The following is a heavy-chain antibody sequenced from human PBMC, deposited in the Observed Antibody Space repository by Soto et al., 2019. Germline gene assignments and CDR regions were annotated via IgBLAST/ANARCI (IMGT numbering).Heavy chain of an antibody. V-gene: IGHV4-31*03. CDR3: ARRPTGSGSSFFDY. CDR2: IHHTGST. Sequence: QVQLQESGPGLVKPSQTLSLTCTVSAGSITSDEYYWNWIRYRPGKGLEWIGFIHHTGSTFYNPSLESRASISIDTSESQFSRNLASVTVADTAVYYCARRPTGSGSSFFDYGGPGTLVTVSS. CDR1: AGSITSDEYY. D-gene: IGHD3-10*01. J-gene: IGHJ4*02.